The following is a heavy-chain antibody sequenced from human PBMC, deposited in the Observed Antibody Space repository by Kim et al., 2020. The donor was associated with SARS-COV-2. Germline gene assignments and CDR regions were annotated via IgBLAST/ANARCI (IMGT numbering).Heavy chain of an antibody. CDR2: ISGDDKG. CDR1: GFTFTPNA. CDR3: AQARWHGSGKGY. D-gene: IGHD3-10*01. J-gene: IGHJ4*02. Sequence: GGSLRLSCAASGFTFTPNAMNWVRQAPGKGLEWVSGISGDDKGYHADSSRGRFTISRDNTKNTPLLQINSLRGDDTATDYYAQARWHGSGKGYWGQVTV. V-gene: IGHV3-23*01.